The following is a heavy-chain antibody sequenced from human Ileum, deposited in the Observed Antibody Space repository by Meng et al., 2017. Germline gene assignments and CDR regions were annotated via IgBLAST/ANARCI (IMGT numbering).Heavy chain of an antibody. Sequence: QGALEESGPGLVKPVWTLSLTCAVSGASVSSNNDGWGWIRQPPGKGLEWIGYGSTNHNPSLKSRVTISVDTSKNQFFLTLNSVTAADTAIYYCARDHWGSLDYWGQGILVTVSS. CDR3: ARDHWGSLDY. CDR2: GST. CDR1: GASVSSNNDG. V-gene: IGHV4-61*01. J-gene: IGHJ4*02. D-gene: IGHD7-27*01.